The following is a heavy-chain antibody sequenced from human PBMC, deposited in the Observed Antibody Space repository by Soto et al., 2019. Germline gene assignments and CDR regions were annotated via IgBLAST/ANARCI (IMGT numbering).Heavy chain of an antibody. V-gene: IGHV4-59*08. Sequence: SETLSLTCTVSGGSISSYYWSWIRQPPGKGLEWIGYIYYSGSTNYNPSLKSRVTISVDTSKNQFSLKLNSMTAADTAVYYCALRSMAVVPEYWGQGTLVTVSS. CDR2: IYYSGST. CDR1: GGSISSYY. J-gene: IGHJ4*02. CDR3: ALRSMAVVPEY. D-gene: IGHD3-22*01.